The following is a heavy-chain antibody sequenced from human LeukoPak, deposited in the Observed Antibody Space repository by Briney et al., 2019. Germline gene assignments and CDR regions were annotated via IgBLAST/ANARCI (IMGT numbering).Heavy chain of an antibody. CDR2: ISSSSSYI. CDR3: AKDLFYYDSSGYLI. J-gene: IGHJ4*02. V-gene: IGHV3-21*01. CDR1: GFTFSSFS. Sequence: GGSLRLSCAASGFTFSSFSMIWVRQAPGKGLEWVSSISSSSSYIYYADSVKSRFTISRDNAKNSLYLQMNSLRAEDTAVYYCAKDLFYYDSSGYLIWGQGTLVTVSS. D-gene: IGHD3-22*01.